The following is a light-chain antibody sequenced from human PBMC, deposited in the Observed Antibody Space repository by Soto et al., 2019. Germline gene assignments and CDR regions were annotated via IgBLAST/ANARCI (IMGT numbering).Light chain of an antibody. Sequence: ESVLTQSPGTLSLSPGERATLSCRASQSVRSSFLAWYQLKPGQAPRLLIYRESSRATGIPDRFSGSGSGTDFPLIISRREPEDFAVYYCQQYDSSRGTFRQGTKVEIK. CDR1: QSVRSSF. J-gene: IGKJ1*01. CDR2: RES. CDR3: QQYDSSRGT. V-gene: IGKV3-20*01.